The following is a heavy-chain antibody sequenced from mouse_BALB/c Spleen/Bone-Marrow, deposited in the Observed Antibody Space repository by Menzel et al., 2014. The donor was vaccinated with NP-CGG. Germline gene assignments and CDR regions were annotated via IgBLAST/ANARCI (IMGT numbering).Heavy chain of an antibody. CDR3: ARQLAYAMDY. CDR2: ITKGGGST. D-gene: IGHD4-1*01. J-gene: IGHJ4*01. CDR1: GFTFSDYY. V-gene: IGHV5-12*02. Sequence: EVHLVESGGGLVQPGGSLKLSCATSGFTFSDYYMYWVRQTPEKRLEWVAYITKGGGSTYYPDSVKGRFTISRDNAKNTLYLQMSRLKSEDTAMYYCARQLAYAMDYWGQGTSVTVSS.